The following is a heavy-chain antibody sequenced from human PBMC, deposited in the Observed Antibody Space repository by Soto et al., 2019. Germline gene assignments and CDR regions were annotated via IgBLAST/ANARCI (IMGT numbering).Heavy chain of an antibody. V-gene: IGHV1-18*01. Sequence: QVQLVQSGAEVKNPGASVKVSCKASGYTFTSYGIIWGRQAPGQGLEWMGWISAYNGNTNYAQKLQGRVTMTTETAKSTAYMELRSLRTEDTAVYSCARENRLGELSYQPYDAFAIWCQGTMVTVSS. CDR1: GYTFTSYG. D-gene: IGHD3-16*02. CDR3: ARENRLGELSYQPYDAFAI. J-gene: IGHJ3*02. CDR2: ISAYNGNT.